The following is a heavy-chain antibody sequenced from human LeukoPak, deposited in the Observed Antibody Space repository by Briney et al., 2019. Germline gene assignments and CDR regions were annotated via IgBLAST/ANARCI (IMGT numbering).Heavy chain of an antibody. J-gene: IGHJ4*02. V-gene: IGHV1-18*01. D-gene: IGHD4-23*01. CDR1: VYTFTSYG. CDR3: ARDLEPYGGNLGAGDY. CDR2: ISAYNGNT. Sequence: SVKVSCKCSVYTFTSYGISWVRKSPGQGLEWMGWISAYNGNTNYAQKLQGRVTMTTDTSTSTAYKEVERLKSDDTGVYYCARDLEPYGGNLGAGDYWGQGTLVTVSS.